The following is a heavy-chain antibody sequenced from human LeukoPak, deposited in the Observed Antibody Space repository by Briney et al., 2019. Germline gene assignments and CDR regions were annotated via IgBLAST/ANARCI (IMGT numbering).Heavy chain of an antibody. Sequence: SQTLSLTCAISGDSVSSNSVTWNWIRQSPSRGLEWLGRTYYRSTWYNDYAVYVRGRITVNPDTSKNQFSLHLNSVTPEDTAVYYCARRLTQYDCFDPWGQGILVTVSS. D-gene: IGHD2-2*01. CDR2: TYYRSTWYN. CDR3: ARRLTQYDCFDP. CDR1: GDSVSSNSVT. V-gene: IGHV6-1*01. J-gene: IGHJ5*02.